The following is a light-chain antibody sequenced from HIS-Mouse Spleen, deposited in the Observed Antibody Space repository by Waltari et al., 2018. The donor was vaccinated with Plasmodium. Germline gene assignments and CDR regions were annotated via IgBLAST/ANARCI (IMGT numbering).Light chain of an antibody. CDR2: GAS. V-gene: IGKV3-15*01. J-gene: IGKJ3*01. CDR3: QQYNNWSFT. Sequence: EIVITHSPATLSVSPGERAPLSCRASQSVSSNFAWYQQKPCQAPRPLISGASTRATGIPARFSGSGSGTEFTLTISSLQSEDFAVYYCQQYNNWSFTFGPGTKVDIK. CDR1: QSVSSN.